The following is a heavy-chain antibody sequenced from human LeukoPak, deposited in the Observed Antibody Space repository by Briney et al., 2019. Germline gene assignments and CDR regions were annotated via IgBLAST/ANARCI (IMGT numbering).Heavy chain of an antibody. CDR1: GGSFSGYY. J-gene: IGHJ4*02. D-gene: IGHD6-13*01. Sequence: PSETLSLTCAVYGGSFSGYYWSWIRHPPGKGLEWSGEINHSGSTNHNPSLKSRVTISVDTSKNQFSLKLSSVTAADPAVYYWARGSAAAGSLVFDYWGQGTLVTGSP. CDR3: ARGSAAAGSLVFDY. V-gene: IGHV4-34*01. CDR2: INHSGST.